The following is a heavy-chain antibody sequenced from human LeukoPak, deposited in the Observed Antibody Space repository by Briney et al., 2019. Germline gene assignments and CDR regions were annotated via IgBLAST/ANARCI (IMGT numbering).Heavy chain of an antibody. V-gene: IGHV1-69*04. D-gene: IGHD3-10*01. CDR3: ARSPPLLWFFI. Sequence: SVKVFCKAAGGTFSSCAISWGRQAPGRGGEGRGGIIPILGRANYAQTLQGRVTITADKSTSTAYMELSSLRSEDTAVYYCARSPPLLWFFIWGQGTLVTVSS. CDR2: IIPILGRA. CDR1: GGTFSSCA. J-gene: IGHJ4*02.